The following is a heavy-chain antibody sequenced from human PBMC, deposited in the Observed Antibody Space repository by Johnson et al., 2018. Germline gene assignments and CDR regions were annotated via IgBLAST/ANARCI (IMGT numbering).Heavy chain of an antibody. CDR1: GGSISSYY. CDR3: AREGVGDPTGSRTVAFDI. J-gene: IGHJ3*02. D-gene: IGHD1-26*01. V-gene: IGHV4-59*01. Sequence: QVQLVQSGPGLVKPSETLSLTCTVSGGSISSYYWSWIRQPPGKGLEWIGYIYYSGSTNYNPSLKSRVTISVDTSKNQFSLTLSAVTAADTAVYYCAREGVGDPTGSRTVAFDIWGQGTMVTVSS. CDR2: IYYSGST.